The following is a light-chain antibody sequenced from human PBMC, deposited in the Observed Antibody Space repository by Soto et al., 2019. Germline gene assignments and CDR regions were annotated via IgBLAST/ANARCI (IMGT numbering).Light chain of an antibody. CDR3: CSYAGSYTYYV. V-gene: IGLV2-11*01. J-gene: IGLJ1*01. CDR1: SSDVGGYHY. CDR2: DVS. Sequence: QSALTQPRSVSGSPGQSVTISCTGTSSDVGGYHYVSWYQQHPGKAPKLMIYDVSKRPSGVPDRFSGSKSGNTASLTISGLQAEDEADYYCCSYAGSYTYYVFGTGTKLTVL.